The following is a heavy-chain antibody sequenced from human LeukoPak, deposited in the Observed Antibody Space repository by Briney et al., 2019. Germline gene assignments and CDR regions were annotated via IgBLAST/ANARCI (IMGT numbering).Heavy chain of an antibody. V-gene: IGHV1-8*01. CDR2: MNPNSGNT. D-gene: IGHD5-18*01. CDR1: GYTFTSYD. CDR3: ARVPPQRYSHDTPLDY. J-gene: IGHJ4*02. Sequence: GASVKVSCRASGYTFTSYDINWVRQATGQGLEWMGWMNPNSGNTGYAQKFQGRVTMTRNTSISTAYMELSSLRSEDTAVYYCARVPPQRYSHDTPLDYWGQGTLVTVSS.